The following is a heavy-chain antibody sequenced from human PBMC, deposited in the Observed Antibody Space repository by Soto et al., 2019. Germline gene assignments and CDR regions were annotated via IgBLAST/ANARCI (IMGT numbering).Heavy chain of an antibody. CDR2: IYYSGST. CDR1: GGSISRYY. D-gene: IGHD1-1*01. Sequence: SETLSLTCTVPGGSISRYYWSWIRQPPGKGLEWIGYIYYSGSTNYNPSLKSRVTISVDTSKNQFSLKLSSVTAADTAVYYCARHDQRGLRRDDYYMDVWGKGTTVTVSS. CDR3: ARHDQRGLRRDDYYMDV. V-gene: IGHV4-59*08. J-gene: IGHJ6*03.